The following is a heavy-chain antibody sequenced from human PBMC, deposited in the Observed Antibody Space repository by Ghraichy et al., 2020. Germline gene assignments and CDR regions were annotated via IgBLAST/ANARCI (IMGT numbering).Heavy chain of an antibody. D-gene: IGHD4-17*01. Sequence: GGSLRLSCAASGFTFSSYAMSWVRQAPGKGLEWVSAISGSGGSTYYADSVKGRFTISRDNSKNTLYLQMNSLRAEDTAVYYCAKPSTVRLRYNWFDPWGQGTLVTVSS. CDR2: ISGSGGST. J-gene: IGHJ5*02. CDR1: GFTFSSYA. CDR3: AKPSTVRLRYNWFDP. V-gene: IGHV3-23*01.